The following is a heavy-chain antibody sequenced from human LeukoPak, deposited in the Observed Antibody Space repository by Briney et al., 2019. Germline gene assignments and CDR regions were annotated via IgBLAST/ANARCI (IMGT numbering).Heavy chain of an antibody. Sequence: SETLSLTCAVYGGSFSGYYWSWIRQPPGKGLEWIGYIYYSGSTYYNPSLKSRVTISVDTSKNQFSLKLSSVTAADTAVYYCARARDYYDSSGYYYEDYWGQGTLVTVSS. D-gene: IGHD3-22*01. CDR2: IYYSGST. V-gene: IGHV4-30-4*08. CDR1: GGSFSGYY. J-gene: IGHJ4*02. CDR3: ARARDYYDSSGYYYEDY.